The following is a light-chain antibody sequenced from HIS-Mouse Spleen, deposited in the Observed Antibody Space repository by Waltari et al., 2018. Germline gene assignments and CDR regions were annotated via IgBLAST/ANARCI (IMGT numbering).Light chain of an antibody. V-gene: IGKV3-11*01. J-gene: IGKJ3*01. CDR2: DAS. CDR1: QSVSSY. Sequence: EIVLTQSPATLSLSSGERATLPCRASQSVSSYLAWYQQKPGQAPRLLIYDASNRATGIPARFSGSGSGTDFTLTISSLEPEDFAVYYCQQRSNWPITFGPGTKVDIK. CDR3: QQRSNWPIT.